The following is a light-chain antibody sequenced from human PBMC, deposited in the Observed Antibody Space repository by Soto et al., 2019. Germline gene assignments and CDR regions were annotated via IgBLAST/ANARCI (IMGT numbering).Light chain of an antibody. CDR1: QGITNY. CDR2: APS. J-gene: IGKJ4*01. Sequence: DIQMTQSPSSLSASVGDRVTITLRASQGITNYLAWYQQKPGKVPKHLIYAPSTLKSGVPSRFTGSGSGTDFTVTIISLQPEDVATYYCQMYNSAPLTFGGGTKVEIK. CDR3: QMYNSAPLT. V-gene: IGKV1-27*01.